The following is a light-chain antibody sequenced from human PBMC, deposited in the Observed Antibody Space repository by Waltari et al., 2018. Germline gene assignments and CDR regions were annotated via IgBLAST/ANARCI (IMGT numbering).Light chain of an antibody. CDR3: QQSSSSLLT. V-gene: IGKV1-39*01. J-gene: IGKJ4*01. Sequence: DIQMTQSTSSLAASVGDRVTITCRASQSISNYLNWYQQKPGKAPKLLIYGASNLQSGVPSRFSCSGSGADFTLTISSLQPEDFATYFCQQSSSSLLTFGGGTKVEIK. CDR1: QSISNY. CDR2: GAS.